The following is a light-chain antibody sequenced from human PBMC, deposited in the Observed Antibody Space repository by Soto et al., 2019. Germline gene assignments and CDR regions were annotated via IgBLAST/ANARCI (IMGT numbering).Light chain of an antibody. V-gene: IGLV1-51*01. CDR2: DDN. J-gene: IGLJ1*01. Sequence: QSALTQPPSVSAAPGQKVTICCSGSSYNIGGNSVSWYQQLPGTAPKLLIYDDNKRPSGIPDRFSGSKSGTSATLGITGFQTGDEADYYCGSWDSSLSAYVFGTGTKGTVL. CDR1: SYNIGGNS. CDR3: GSWDSSLSAYV.